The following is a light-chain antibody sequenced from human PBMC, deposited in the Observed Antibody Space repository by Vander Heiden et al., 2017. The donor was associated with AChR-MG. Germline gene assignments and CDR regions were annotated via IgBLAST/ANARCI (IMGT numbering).Light chain of an antibody. CDR3: QQYNDWPRT. CDR1: QSVGSN. V-gene: IGKV3-15*01. Sequence: EIVMTQSPATLSVSPGERATLSCRASQSVGSNLAWFQQKPGQAPRLLIYGASTRATGIPARFSGSGSGTEFTLTISSLQSEDCAVYYCQQYNDWPRTFGQGTKVEIK. J-gene: IGKJ1*01. CDR2: GAS.